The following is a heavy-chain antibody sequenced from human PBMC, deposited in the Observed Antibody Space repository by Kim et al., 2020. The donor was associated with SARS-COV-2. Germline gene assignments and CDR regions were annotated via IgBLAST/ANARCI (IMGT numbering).Heavy chain of an antibody. J-gene: IGHJ4*02. Sequence: SVKGRCTIARDNSKNTLYLQMSSLRADDTAVYYCAKDTTYFYDSSGQVSLDYWGRGTLVTVSS. V-gene: IGHV3-23*01. D-gene: IGHD3-22*01. CDR3: AKDTTYFYDSSGQVSLDY.